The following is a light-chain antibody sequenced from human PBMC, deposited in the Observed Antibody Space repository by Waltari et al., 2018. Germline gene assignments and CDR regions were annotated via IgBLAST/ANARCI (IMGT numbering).Light chain of an antibody. CDR3: QHYVRLPAT. CDR2: GAS. CDR1: QSVGGTF. Sequence: EIVLTQSPGTLSLSPGERATLSCRASQSVGGTFAWYQQEPGQAPRLLMYGASIRAPGTPDRVSVTGSGTDFSLTISRLEPEDFAVYYCQHYVRLPATFGQGTKVEIK. J-gene: IGKJ1*01. V-gene: IGKV3-20*01.